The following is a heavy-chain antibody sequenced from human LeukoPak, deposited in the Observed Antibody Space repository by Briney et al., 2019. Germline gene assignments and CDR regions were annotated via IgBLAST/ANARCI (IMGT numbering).Heavy chain of an antibody. V-gene: IGHV1-69*13. CDR2: IIPIFGTA. D-gene: IGHD1-26*01. Sequence: AASVTVSCKASGGTFSSYAISWVRQAPGQGLEWMGGIIPIFGTANYAQKFQGRVTITADESTSTAYMELSSLRSEDTAVYYCAINMGATPDYWGQGTLVTVSS. J-gene: IGHJ4*02. CDR3: AINMGATPDY. CDR1: GGTFSSYA.